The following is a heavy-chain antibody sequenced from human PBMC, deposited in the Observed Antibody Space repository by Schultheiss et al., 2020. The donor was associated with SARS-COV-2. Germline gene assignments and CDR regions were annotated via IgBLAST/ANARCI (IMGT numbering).Heavy chain of an antibody. Sequence: SQTLSLTCAVYGGSFSGYYWSWIRQPPGKGLEWIGEINHSGSTNYNPSLKSRVTISVDTSKNQFSLKLSSVTAADTAVYYCARGGIYSDYWYNRAGYLDFWGQGMLVTVSS. V-gene: IGHV4-34*01. CDR3: ARGGIYSDYWYNRAGYLDF. D-gene: IGHD1/OR15-1a*01. CDR2: INHSGST. CDR1: GGSFSGYY. J-gene: IGHJ4*02.